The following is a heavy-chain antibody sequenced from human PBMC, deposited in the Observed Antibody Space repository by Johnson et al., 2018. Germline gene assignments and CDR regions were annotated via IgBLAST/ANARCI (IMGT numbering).Heavy chain of an antibody. CDR1: GFTFSSYG. J-gene: IGHJ6*02. V-gene: IGHV3-33*01. CDR3: AVARGWGIQLYYYYDGMDV. CDR2: IWYDGSNK. Sequence: VQLVQSGGGVVQPGRSLRLSCAASGFTFSSYGMHWVRQAPGKGLEWVAVIWYDGSNKYYADSVKGRFTISRDNSKNTLYLQMNSLRAEDTAVYYCAVARGWGIQLYYYYDGMDVWGQGTTVTVSS. D-gene: IGHD5-18*01.